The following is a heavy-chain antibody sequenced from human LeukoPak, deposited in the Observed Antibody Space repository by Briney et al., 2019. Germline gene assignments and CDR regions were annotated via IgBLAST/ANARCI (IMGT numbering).Heavy chain of an antibody. V-gene: IGHV4-39*01. D-gene: IGHD6-13*01. Sequence: SETLSLTCTVSGGSISSSSYYWGWIRQPPGKGLEWIGSIYYSGSTYYNPSLKSRVTISVDTSKNQFSLKLGSVTAADTAVYYCASYSSSWYTDYWGQGTLVTVSS. CDR1: GGSISSSSYY. CDR2: IYYSGST. CDR3: ASYSSSWYTDY. J-gene: IGHJ4*02.